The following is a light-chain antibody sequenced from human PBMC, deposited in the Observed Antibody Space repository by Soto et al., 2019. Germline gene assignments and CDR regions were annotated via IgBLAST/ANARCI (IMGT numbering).Light chain of an antibody. J-gene: IGKJ1*01. CDR2: GAS. Sequence: VLTQSPGTLSLSSGERATPSCRARQSVSSTYLAWYQQKPGQAPRLLIYGASSRATGIPDRFSGSGSGTDLTLTISRLEPEDFAVYYCQQYGSSPAWTFGQGTKVDIK. CDR3: QQYGSSPAWT. CDR1: QSVSSTY. V-gene: IGKV3-20*01.